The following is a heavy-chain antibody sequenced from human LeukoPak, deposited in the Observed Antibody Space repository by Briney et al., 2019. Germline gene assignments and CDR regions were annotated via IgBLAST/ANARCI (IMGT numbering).Heavy chain of an antibody. CDR2: IYSGGST. D-gene: IGHD4-11*01. J-gene: IGHJ2*01. CDR1: GFTVSGTY. CDR3: AKIGGAYSRYFDL. Sequence: GSLGLSCAASGFTVSGTYMSWVRQAPGKGLERGSTIYSGGSTYYTDSVKGRFTISRDNLENTVYLQMNSLRAEDTAVYYCAKIGGAYSRYFDLWGRGTLVTVTS. V-gene: IGHV3-53*01.